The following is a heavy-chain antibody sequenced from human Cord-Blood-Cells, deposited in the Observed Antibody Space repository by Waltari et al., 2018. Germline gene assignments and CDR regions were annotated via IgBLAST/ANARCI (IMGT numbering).Heavy chain of an antibody. V-gene: IGHV4-39*07. CDR3: ARLFVEMATIFFDP. J-gene: IGHJ5*02. Sequence: QLQLQESGPGLVKPSETLSLTCTVSGGSISSSSYYWGWIRQPPGKGLEWIGSIYYSGSTDYNPALKRRVTISVDTSKNQFSLKLSSVTAADTAVYYCARLFVEMATIFFDPWGQGTLVTVSS. CDR1: GGSISSSSYY. CDR2: IYYSGST. D-gene: IGHD5-12*01.